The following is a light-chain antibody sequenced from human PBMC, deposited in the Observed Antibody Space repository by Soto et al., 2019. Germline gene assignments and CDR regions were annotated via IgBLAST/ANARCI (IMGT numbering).Light chain of an antibody. CDR1: QSVSTK. Sequence: EIVMTQSPATLSVSPGERATLSCRASQSVSTKLAWYQQKPGQAPRLLIYGASTRATGIPARFSGSGSGTEFTLTISSLQSEDFAVYYCQQYNNWTPWTFGQGTKVEIK. CDR3: QQYNNWTPWT. V-gene: IGKV3-15*01. CDR2: GAS. J-gene: IGKJ1*01.